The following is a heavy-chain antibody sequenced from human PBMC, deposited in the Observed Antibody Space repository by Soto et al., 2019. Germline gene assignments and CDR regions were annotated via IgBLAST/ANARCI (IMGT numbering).Heavy chain of an antibody. CDR2: IRSKANCYAT. CDR3: IPSSVGATRDLDY. D-gene: IGHD1-26*01. Sequence: GGSLRLSCAASGFTFSGSAMHWVRQASGKGLEWVGRIRSKANCYATAYAASVKGRFTISRDDSKNTAYLQMNSLKTEDTAVYYCIPSSVGATRDLDYWGQGTLVTVSS. J-gene: IGHJ4*02. V-gene: IGHV3-73*01. CDR1: GFTFSGSA.